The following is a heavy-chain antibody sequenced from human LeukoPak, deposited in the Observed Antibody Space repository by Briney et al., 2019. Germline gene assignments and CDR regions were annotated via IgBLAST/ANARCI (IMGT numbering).Heavy chain of an antibody. CDR1: GFTFSNTW. Sequence: GGSLRLSCAASGFTFSNTWMNWVSQAPGKGMEWVGRIQSKTDGGTTEYAAPVKGRFTISRDDSKTTLYLQMNSLKTEDTAVYYCATLTVRGVINIWGQGTLVTVSS. J-gene: IGHJ4*02. CDR2: IQSKTDGGTT. V-gene: IGHV3-15*01. D-gene: IGHD3-10*01. CDR3: ATLTVRGVINI.